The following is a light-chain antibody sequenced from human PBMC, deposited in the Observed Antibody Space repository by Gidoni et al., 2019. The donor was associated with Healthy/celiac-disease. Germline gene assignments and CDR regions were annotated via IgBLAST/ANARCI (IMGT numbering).Light chain of an antibody. Sequence: QSALTQPASVSGSPVQSITISCTGTSSDVGSYNLVSWYQQHPGKAPKLMIYEVSKRPSGVSNRFSGSKSGNTASLTISGLQAEDEADYYCCSYAGSSSHVVFGGGTKLTVL. CDR3: CSYAGSSSHVV. CDR1: SSDVGSYNL. CDR2: EVS. J-gene: IGLJ2*01. V-gene: IGLV2-23*02.